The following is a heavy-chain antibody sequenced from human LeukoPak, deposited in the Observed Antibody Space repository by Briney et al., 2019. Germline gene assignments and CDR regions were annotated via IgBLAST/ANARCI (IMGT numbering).Heavy chain of an antibody. V-gene: IGHV3-64*01. D-gene: IGHD1-26*01. CDR2: ISSNGGST. CDR3: ARSIDSGSYLGGYYFDY. Sequence: GGSLRLSCAASGFTFSSYAMHWVRQAPGKGLEYVSAISSNGGSTYYANSVKGRFTISRDNSKNTLYLQMGSLRAEDMAVYYCARSIDSGSYLGGYYFDYWGQGTLVTVSS. J-gene: IGHJ4*02. CDR1: GFTFSSYA.